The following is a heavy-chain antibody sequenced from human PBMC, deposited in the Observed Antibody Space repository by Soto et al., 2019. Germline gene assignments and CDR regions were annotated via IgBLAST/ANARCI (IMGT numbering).Heavy chain of an antibody. CDR2: AYHTGDT. V-gene: IGHV4-4*02. Sequence: QVQLQESGPRLVKPSGSLSLTCGVSGGTVASSHWWSWVRQSPSRGLEWIGNAYHTGDTNFTTPLQSRVTFSVDKSNNQFSLRLTSLTAADTAVYFCAREIGTAGGNNYFDPWGPGTLVTVSS. J-gene: IGHJ5*02. D-gene: IGHD2-21*02. CDR3: AREIGTAGGNNYFDP. CDR1: GGTVASSHW.